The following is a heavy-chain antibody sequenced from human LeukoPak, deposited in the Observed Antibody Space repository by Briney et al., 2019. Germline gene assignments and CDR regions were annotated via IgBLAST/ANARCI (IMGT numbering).Heavy chain of an antibody. CDR2: ISAYNGNT. CDR1: GYIFTSYG. J-gene: IGHJ5*02. CDR3: ARAPEEMVAASFDP. Sequence: ASVKVSCKASGYIFTSYGISWVRQAPGQGLEWMGWISAYNGNTDYAQKLQGRVTMTTDTSTSTAYMELRSLRSDDTAVYYCARAPEEMVAASFDPWGQGTLVTVSS. D-gene: IGHD2-15*01. V-gene: IGHV1-18*01.